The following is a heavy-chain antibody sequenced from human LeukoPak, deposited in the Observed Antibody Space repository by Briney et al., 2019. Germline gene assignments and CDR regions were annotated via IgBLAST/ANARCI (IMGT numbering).Heavy chain of an antibody. D-gene: IGHD3-10*01. Sequence: GGSLRLSCAASGFTFSSYGMHWVRQAPGKGLEWVSYISSSGSTIYYADSVKGRFTISRDNAKNSLYLQMNSLRAEDTAVYYCSRDYSGSYDYWGQGTLVTVSS. V-gene: IGHV3-48*04. J-gene: IGHJ4*02. CDR2: ISSSGSTI. CDR3: SRDYSGSYDY. CDR1: GFTFSSYG.